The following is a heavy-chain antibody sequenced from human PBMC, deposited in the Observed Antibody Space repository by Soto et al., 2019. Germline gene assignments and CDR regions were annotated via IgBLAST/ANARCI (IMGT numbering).Heavy chain of an antibody. CDR1: GFTFRSYS. V-gene: IGHV3-21*01. Sequence: GGSLRLSCAASGFTFRSYSMNWVRQAPGKGLEWVSSISSSSSYIYYADSVKGRFTISRDNAKNSLYLQMNSLRAEDAAVYYCAREILLWFGEFFAKYENYYYYGMDVWGQGATVTVSS. D-gene: IGHD3-10*01. J-gene: IGHJ6*02. CDR3: AREILLWFGEFFAKYENYYYYGMDV. CDR2: ISSSSSYI.